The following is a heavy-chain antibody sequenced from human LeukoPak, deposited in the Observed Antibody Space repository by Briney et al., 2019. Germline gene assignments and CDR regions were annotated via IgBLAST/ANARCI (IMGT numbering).Heavy chain of an antibody. CDR3: AKADRGWGVITKD. D-gene: IGHD3-10*01. Sequence: PGGSLTLSCAPSGLTFSSYAVRWVRQAPGKALEWVSAIGGSRDFTYYAEDVKGRLTISRDHSKKTLYPQLNSLRAEDTAVYYCAKADRGWGVITKDWGQGTLVTVSS. J-gene: IGHJ4*02. V-gene: IGHV3-23*01. CDR2: IGGSRDFT. CDR1: GLTFSSYA.